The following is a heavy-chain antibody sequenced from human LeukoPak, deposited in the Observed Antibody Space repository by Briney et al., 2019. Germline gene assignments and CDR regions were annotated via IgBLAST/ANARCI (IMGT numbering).Heavy chain of an antibody. CDR3: ARQAGAVTMIVVADVYFDL. V-gene: IGHV4-59*08. CDR2: IYYSGST. Sequence: SETLSLTCTVSGGSISSYYWSWIRQPPGKGLEWIGYIYYSGSTNYNPSLKSRVTISVDTSKNQFSLKLSSVTAADTAVYYCARQAGAVTMIVVADVYFDLWGRGTLVTVSS. D-gene: IGHD3-22*01. CDR1: GGSISSYY. J-gene: IGHJ2*01.